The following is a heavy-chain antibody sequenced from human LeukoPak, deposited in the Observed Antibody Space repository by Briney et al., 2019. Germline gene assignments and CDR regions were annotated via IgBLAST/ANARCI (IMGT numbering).Heavy chain of an antibody. CDR3: ARDLFHYHEEYYFDY. J-gene: IGHJ4*02. CDR2: IYYSGST. Sequence: SETLSLTCTVSGGSISSSSYYWGWIRQPPGKGLEWIGSIYYSGSTYYNPSLKSRVTISVDTSKNQFSLKLSSVTAADTAVYYCARDLFHYHEEYYFDYWGQGTLVTVSS. D-gene: IGHD2-21*01. V-gene: IGHV4-39*07. CDR1: GGSISSSSYY.